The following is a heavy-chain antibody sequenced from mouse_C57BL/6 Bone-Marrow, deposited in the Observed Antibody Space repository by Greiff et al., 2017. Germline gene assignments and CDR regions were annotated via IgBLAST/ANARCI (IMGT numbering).Heavy chain of an antibody. Sequence: QVQLQQPGAELVMPGASVKLSCKASGYTFTSYWMHWVKQRPGQGLEWIGEIDPSDSYTKYTQKFKGKSTLTVDKSSSTAYMQLSSLTSEDSAVYYCARAAWFAYWGQGTLVTVYA. CDR2: IDPSDSYT. J-gene: IGHJ3*01. CDR1: GYTFTSYW. CDR3: ARAAWFAY. V-gene: IGHV1-69*01.